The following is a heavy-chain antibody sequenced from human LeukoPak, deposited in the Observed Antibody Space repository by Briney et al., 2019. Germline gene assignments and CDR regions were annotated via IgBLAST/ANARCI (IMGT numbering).Heavy chain of an antibody. J-gene: IGHJ2*01. Sequence: SGPTLVKPTQTLTLTCTFSGLSLSTSGVGVGWIRQPPGKALEWLALIYWDDDKRYSPSLKSRLTITKDTSKNQVVLTMTNMDPVDTATYYCAHRYYDSSTLYWYFDLWGRGTLVTVSS. V-gene: IGHV2-5*02. D-gene: IGHD3-22*01. CDR2: IYWDDDK. CDR3: AHRYYDSSTLYWYFDL. CDR1: GLSLSTSGVG.